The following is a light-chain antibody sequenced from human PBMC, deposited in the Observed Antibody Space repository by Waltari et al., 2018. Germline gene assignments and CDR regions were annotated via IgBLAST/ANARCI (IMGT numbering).Light chain of an antibody. CDR1: QSVGTY. CDR3: QQRSSWTPHT. J-gene: IGKJ2*01. Sequence: EIVLTQSPATLSLVPGGTATLSCRASQSVGTYLAWYQQKPGQAPRLLIYDASNRATGIPDRFRGSGSGTDFTLTIGSLEPEDFAVYYCQQRSSWTPHTFGQGARLEIK. V-gene: IGKV3-11*01. CDR2: DAS.